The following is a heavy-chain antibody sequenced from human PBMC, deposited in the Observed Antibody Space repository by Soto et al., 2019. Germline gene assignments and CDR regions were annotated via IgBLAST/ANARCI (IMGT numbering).Heavy chain of an antibody. V-gene: IGHV3-48*02. CDR3: ASRCSDGGRWLVT. CDR2: ISTRSSPI. D-gene: IGHD6-19*01. CDR1: GFSLRSYN. J-gene: IGHJ5*02. Sequence: EVLMVQSGGGLVQPGGSLRLSYAASGFSLRSYNMDWVRQAPGKGLEWVSHISTRSSPIYYADSVKGRFIVSRDDAKNSFYLQMNSLRDDDTAVYYCASRCSDGGRWLVTWGQGTPVTVST.